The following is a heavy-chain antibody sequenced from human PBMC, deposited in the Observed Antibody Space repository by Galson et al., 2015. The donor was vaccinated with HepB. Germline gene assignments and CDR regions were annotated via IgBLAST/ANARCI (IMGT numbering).Heavy chain of an antibody. CDR2: TVVGSGNT. J-gene: IGHJ4*02. D-gene: IGHD3-10*01. Sequence: QSGAEVKKPGASVKVSCKASGFTFTSSAVQWVRQARGQRLEWIGWTVVGSGNTNYAQKFQERVTITRDMSTSTAYMELSSLRSEDTAVYYCAADESWFEGDAFDIWGQGTLVTVSS. CDR3: AADESWFEGDAFDI. CDR1: GFTFTSSA. V-gene: IGHV1-58*01.